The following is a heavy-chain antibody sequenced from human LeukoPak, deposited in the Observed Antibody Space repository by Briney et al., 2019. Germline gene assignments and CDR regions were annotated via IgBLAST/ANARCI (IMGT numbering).Heavy chain of an antibody. D-gene: IGHD5-12*01. CDR3: ASQIVATIDDAFDI. V-gene: IGHV1-69*04. Sequence: ASVKVSCKASGGTFSSYAISWVRQAPGQGREWMGRIIPILGIANYAQKFQGRVTITADKSTSTAYMELSSLRSEDTAVYYCASQIVATIDDAFDIWGQGTMVTVSS. J-gene: IGHJ3*02. CDR2: IIPILGIA. CDR1: GGTFSSYA.